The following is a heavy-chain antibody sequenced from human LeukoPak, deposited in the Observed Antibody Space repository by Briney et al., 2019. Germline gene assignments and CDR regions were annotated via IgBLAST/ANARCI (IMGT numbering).Heavy chain of an antibody. V-gene: IGHV3-21*01. CDR3: ASNDGDITRTPWVFVY. CDR1: GFTFSSYS. Sequence: GGSLRLSCAASGFTFSSYSMNWVRQAAGKGLEWVSSISSSSSYIYYAESLKGRFTISRDNAHRSLYLQMNSLRGLATAVYYCASNDGDITRTPWVFVYCGQETLVTVSP. CDR2: ISSSSSYI. D-gene: IGHD1-7*01. J-gene: IGHJ4*02.